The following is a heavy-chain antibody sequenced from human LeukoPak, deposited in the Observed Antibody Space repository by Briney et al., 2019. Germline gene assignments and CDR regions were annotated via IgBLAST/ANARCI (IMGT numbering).Heavy chain of an antibody. J-gene: IGHJ3*02. V-gene: IGHV6-1*01. Sequence: SQTLLLTCAISGDSVSSNSAAWNWIRQSPSRGLEWLGRTHYRSRSTLYNDYAVSVKSRITINPDTSKNQFSLQLNSVTPEDTAVYYCARERSYAFNIWGQGTMVTVSS. CDR3: ARERSYAFNI. CDR2: THYRSRSTLYN. D-gene: IGHD2-15*01. CDR1: GDSVSSNSAA.